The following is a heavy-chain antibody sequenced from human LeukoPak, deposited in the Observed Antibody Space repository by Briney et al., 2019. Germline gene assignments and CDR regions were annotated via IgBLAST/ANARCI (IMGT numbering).Heavy chain of an antibody. D-gene: IGHD2/OR15-2a*01. CDR2: ISGSGGST. CDR3: AKDRRLPEYYYSMDA. Sequence: GGSLRLSCPASGLTFSSYAMSWVRQAPGKGRGWVSAISGSGGSTYYADSVKGRFTISRDNSKNTLYLQMNSLRAEDTAVYYCAKDRRLPEYYYSMDAWGKGTTVTVSS. J-gene: IGHJ6*03. V-gene: IGHV3-23*01. CDR1: GLTFSSYA.